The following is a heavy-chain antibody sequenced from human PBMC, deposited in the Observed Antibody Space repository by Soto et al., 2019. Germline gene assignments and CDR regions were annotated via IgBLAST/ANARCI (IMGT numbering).Heavy chain of an antibody. V-gene: IGHV4-59*01. J-gene: IGHJ3*02. D-gene: IGHD3-16*01. CDR1: GGSISSYY. Sequence: SETLSLTCTVSGGSISSYYWSWIRQPPGKGLEWIGYIYYSGSTNYNPSLKSRVTISVDTSKNQFSLKLSSVTAADTAVYYCARDSTMITFGGVIHAYDIWGQGTMVTVS. CDR3: ARDSTMITFGGVIHAYDI. CDR2: IYYSGST.